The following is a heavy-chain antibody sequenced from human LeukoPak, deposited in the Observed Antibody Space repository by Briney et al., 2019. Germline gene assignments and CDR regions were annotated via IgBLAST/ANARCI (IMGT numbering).Heavy chain of an antibody. J-gene: IGHJ4*02. CDR1: GYSFTRYD. Sequence: ASVTVSCKASGYSFTRYDISWVRQAPGQGLEWMGWISTYSGNTNYAQRLHGRVTMTTDTSMTTAYMELRNLRSDDPAVYYCARDAYNSRYFDYWGQGTLVTVSS. CDR2: ISTYSGNT. CDR3: ARDAYNSRYFDY. D-gene: IGHD5-24*01. V-gene: IGHV1-18*01.